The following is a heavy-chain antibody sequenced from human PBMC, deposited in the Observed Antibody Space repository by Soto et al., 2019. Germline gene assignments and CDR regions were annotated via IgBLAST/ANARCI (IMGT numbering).Heavy chain of an antibody. CDR3: ARDHVVSRNWFDP. Sequence: EVQLVESGGGLVQPGGSLRLSCAASGFTFSSYWMHWVRQAPGKGLVWVSRINSDGSSTSYAGSVKGRFTISRDNAKNTLYLQMNSLRAEDTAVYYCARDHVVSRNWFDPWGQGTLVTVSS. V-gene: IGHV3-74*01. J-gene: IGHJ5*02. CDR2: INSDGSST. D-gene: IGHD2-21*01. CDR1: GFTFSSYW.